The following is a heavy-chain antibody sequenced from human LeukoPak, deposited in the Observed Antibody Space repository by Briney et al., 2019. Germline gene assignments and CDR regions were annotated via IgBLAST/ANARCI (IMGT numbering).Heavy chain of an antibody. J-gene: IGHJ4*02. CDR3: ARKSDSLMLRGGDC. Sequence: GGSLRLSCAASEFSVSSNYMTWVRQAPGKGLECVSIIYSGGTTYYADSVRDRFTISRDNSKNTLYLQMDRLRVEDTAVYYCARKSDSLMLRGGDCWGQGTLVTVSS. D-gene: IGHD3-10*01. V-gene: IGHV3-66*01. CDR1: EFSVSSNY. CDR2: IYSGGTT.